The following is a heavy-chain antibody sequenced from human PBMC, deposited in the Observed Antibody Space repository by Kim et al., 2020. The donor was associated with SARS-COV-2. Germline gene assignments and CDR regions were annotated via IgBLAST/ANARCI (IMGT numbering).Heavy chain of an antibody. CDR2: ISYDGSNK. CDR3: ARDRSVGDIVLMVYASYFDY. J-gene: IGHJ4*02. V-gene: IGHV3-30*04. CDR1: GFTFSSYA. D-gene: IGHD2-8*01. Sequence: GGSLRLSCAASGFTFSSYAMHWVRQAPGKGLEWVAVISYDGSNKYYADSVKGRFTISRDNSKNTLYLQMNSLRAEDTAVYYCARDRSVGDIVLMVYASYFDYWGQGTLVTVSS.